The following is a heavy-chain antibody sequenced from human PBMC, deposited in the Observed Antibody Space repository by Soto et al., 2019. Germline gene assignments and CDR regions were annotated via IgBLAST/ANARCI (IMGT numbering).Heavy chain of an antibody. CDR1: GYTFTSYG. V-gene: IGHV1-18*01. Sequence: QCHLVQSGAEVKKPGASVKVSCKGSGYTFTSYGITWVRQAPGQGLEWMGWISAHNGNTDYAQRIQGRVTVTRDTSTSTAYMELRSLRSDDTAVYYCARGRYGDYWGQGALVTVSS. CDR3: ARGRYGDY. D-gene: IGHD1-1*01. CDR2: ISAHNGNT. J-gene: IGHJ4*02.